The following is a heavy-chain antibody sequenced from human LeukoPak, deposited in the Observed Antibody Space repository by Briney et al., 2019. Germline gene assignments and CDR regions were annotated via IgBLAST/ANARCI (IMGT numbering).Heavy chain of an antibody. V-gene: IGHV3-7*03. Sequence: GGSLRLACAASGFSFSNYWMTWVRQAPGKGLERVADINGDGSHSYCVDSVKGRFTLSRDNAKNSLFLQMNSLRAEDTAVYYCVKNSGWYCLDYWGQGTLVTVSS. CDR1: GFSFSNYW. CDR3: VKNSGWYCLDY. D-gene: IGHD6-13*01. CDR2: INGDGSHS. J-gene: IGHJ4*02.